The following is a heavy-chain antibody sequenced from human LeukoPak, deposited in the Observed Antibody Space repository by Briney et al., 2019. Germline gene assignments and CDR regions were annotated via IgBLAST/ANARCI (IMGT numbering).Heavy chain of an antibody. D-gene: IGHD3-10*01. CDR3: ARGPAGGDY. Sequence: GGSLRLSCTASGFTLSSYNMNWVRQAPGKGLEWVSSISSSSSYIYYSDSVKGRFTISRDNAKNSLYLQMNSLRAEDTAVSYCARGPAGGDYWGQGTLVTVSS. CDR2: ISSSSSYI. J-gene: IGHJ4*02. CDR1: GFTLSSYN. V-gene: IGHV3-21*01.